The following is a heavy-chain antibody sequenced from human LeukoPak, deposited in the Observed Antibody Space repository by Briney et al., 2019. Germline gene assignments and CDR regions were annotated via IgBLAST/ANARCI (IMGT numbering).Heavy chain of an antibody. CDR2: INHSGST. CDR3: ARYTGIAAAGLFDY. D-gene: IGHD6-13*01. V-gene: IGHV4-34*01. Sequence: SETLSLTCAVYGGSFSGYYWSWIRQPPGKGLEWIGEINHSGSTNYNPSLKSRVTISVDTSKNQFSLKLSSVIAADTAVYYCARYTGIAAAGLFDYWGQGTLVTVSS. J-gene: IGHJ4*02. CDR1: GGSFSGYY.